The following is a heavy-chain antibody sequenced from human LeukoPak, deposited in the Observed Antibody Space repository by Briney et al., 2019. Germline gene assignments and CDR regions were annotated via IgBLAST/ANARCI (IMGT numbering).Heavy chain of an antibody. D-gene: IGHD4-17*01. J-gene: IGHJ3*02. CDR2: ISYDGSNK. CDR1: GFTFSSYA. Sequence: PGRSLRLSCAASGFTFSSYAMHWVRQAPGKGLEWVAVISYDGSNKYYADSVKGRFTISRDNSKNTLYLQMNSLRAEDTAVYYCARESTGGDAFDIWGQGTMVTVSS. CDR3: ARESTGGDAFDI. V-gene: IGHV3-30*04.